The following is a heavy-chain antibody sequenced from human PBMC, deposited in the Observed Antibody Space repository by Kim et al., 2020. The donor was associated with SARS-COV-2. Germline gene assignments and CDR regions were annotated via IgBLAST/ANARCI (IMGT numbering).Heavy chain of an antibody. V-gene: IGHV3-11*01. D-gene: IGHD5-12*01. J-gene: IGHJ4*02. Sequence: GDSVYYADSVKGRYTISRDHAKNSLYLKMNSLRADDTAVYYCARIYDGGDYWGQGTLVTVSS. CDR3: ARIYDGGDY. CDR2: GDSV.